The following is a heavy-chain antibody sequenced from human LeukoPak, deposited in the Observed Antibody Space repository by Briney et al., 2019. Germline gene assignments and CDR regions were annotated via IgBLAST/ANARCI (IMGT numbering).Heavy chain of an antibody. CDR3: ARDSGWLRYHD. J-gene: IGHJ4*02. CDR2: IGGSGIGHST. V-gene: IGHV3-23*01. CDR1: GFTFSTHG. Sequence: GGSLRLSCVVSGFTFSTHGMNWVRQAPGKGLEGVSGIGGSGIGHSTHYADSLKGRFTIPRDNPKNMVYLQMDSLRAEDTALYYCARDSGWLRYHDWGQGALVTVSS. D-gene: IGHD5-12*01.